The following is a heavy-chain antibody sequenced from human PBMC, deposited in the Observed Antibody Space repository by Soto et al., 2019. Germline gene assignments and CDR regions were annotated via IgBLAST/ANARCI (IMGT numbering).Heavy chain of an antibody. CDR3: ARGRMVRGVTFYYYYYMDV. CDR1: GFTFSFYW. J-gene: IGHJ6*03. Sequence: EVQLVESGGGLVQPGGSLRLSCAASGFTFSFYWMSWVRQAPGKGLEWVANIKEDGSEKYYVDSVKGRFTISRDNAKNSLYRQMNSLRAEDTAVYYCARGRMVRGVTFYYYYYMDVWGKGTTVTVS. V-gene: IGHV3-7*01. CDR2: IKEDGSEK. D-gene: IGHD3-10*01.